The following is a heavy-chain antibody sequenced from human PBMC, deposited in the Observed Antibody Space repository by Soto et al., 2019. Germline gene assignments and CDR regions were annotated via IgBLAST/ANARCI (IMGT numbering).Heavy chain of an antibody. V-gene: IGHV3-30*18. J-gene: IGHJ3*02. CDR3: AKGDTILGASAFDI. Sequence: ESGGGVVQPGRSLRFSCAASGFTFSSYGMHWVRQAPGKGLEWVAVISYDGSNKYYADSVKGRFTISRDNSKNTLYLQMNSLRAEDTAVYYCAKGDTILGASAFDIWGQGTMVTVSS. CDR1: GFTFSSYG. CDR2: ISYDGSNK. D-gene: IGHD3-3*01.